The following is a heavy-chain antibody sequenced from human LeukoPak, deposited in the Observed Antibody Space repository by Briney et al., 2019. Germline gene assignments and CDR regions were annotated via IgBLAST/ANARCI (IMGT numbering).Heavy chain of an antibody. CDR3: ARVGSGALFDI. CDR1: GGSISSYY. Sequence: PSETLSLTCTVSGGSISSYYWSWIRQPPGKGLEWIGYIYYSGSTNYNPSLKSRVTISVDTSKNQFSLKLSSVTAADTAVYYCARVGSGALFDIWGQGTMVTVSS. V-gene: IGHV4-59*01. J-gene: IGHJ3*02. D-gene: IGHD2-15*01. CDR2: IYYSGST.